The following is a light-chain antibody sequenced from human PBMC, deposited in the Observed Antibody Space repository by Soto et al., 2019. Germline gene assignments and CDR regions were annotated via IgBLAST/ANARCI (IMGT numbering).Light chain of an antibody. CDR2: RAS. J-gene: IGKJ4*01. Sequence: VMTQSPAILSVSPGERATLSCRASQSISSNLAWYQQKPGQAPRLLMFRASTRATGFPARFSGSGSETEFNITISSLQSEDFAVYYCQQYNNWPRATFGGGTKVELK. V-gene: IGKV3-15*01. CDR1: QSISSN. CDR3: QQYNNWPRAT.